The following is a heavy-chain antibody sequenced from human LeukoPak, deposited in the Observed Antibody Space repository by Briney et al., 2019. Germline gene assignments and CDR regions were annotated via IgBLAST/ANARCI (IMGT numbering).Heavy chain of an antibody. V-gene: IGHV1-2*02. CDR2: INPNSGGT. Sequence: ASVTVSCKASGYTFSGYYMHWVRQAPGQGLEWVGWINPNSGGTNYAQKFQGRVTMTRDTSISTAYMELSRLLSGDTAVYYCARGKTMVYCGGDCYRFDNWGQGTLVTVSS. D-gene: IGHD2-21*02. CDR3: ARGKTMVYCGGDCYRFDN. J-gene: IGHJ4*02. CDR1: GYTFSGYY.